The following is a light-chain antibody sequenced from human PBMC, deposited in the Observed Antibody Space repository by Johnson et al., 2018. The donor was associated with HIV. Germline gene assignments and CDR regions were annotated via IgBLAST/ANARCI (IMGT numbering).Light chain of an antibody. J-gene: IGLJ1*01. Sequence: QPVLTQPPSVSAAPGQTVTISCSGSSSNIGNNYVSWYQQLPGTAPNLLMYENNKRPSGIPDRFSGSKSGTSATLDITGLQTGDEADYYCGTWDNSLRAGVFGTGTEVTVL. CDR1: SSNIGNNY. CDR3: GTWDNSLRAGV. CDR2: ENN. V-gene: IGLV1-51*02.